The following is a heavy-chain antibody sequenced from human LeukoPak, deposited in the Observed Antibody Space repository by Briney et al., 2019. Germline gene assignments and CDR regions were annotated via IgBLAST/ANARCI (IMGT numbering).Heavy chain of an antibody. V-gene: IGHV4-59*08. J-gene: IGHJ4*02. CDR3: ASFSNWYLMY. CDR1: GGSINTTYY. CDR2: IYYTEST. D-gene: IGHD1-7*01. Sequence: SETQSLTCTVSGGSINTTYYWSWIRQPPGKGLERIGYIYYTESTNYNPSLKSRVTISLDTSKNQFSLKLSSVTAADTAMYYCASFSNWYLMYWGQGTLVTVSS.